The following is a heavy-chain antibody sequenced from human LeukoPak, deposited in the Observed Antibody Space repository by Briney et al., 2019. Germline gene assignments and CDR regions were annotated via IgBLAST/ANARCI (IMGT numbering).Heavy chain of an antibody. CDR2: FALEDGEK. J-gene: IGHJ4*02. Sequence: ASVKVSCKVSGYTLSDLSMHWVRQAPGKGLEWMGSFALEDGEKIYAQKFQGRVTMTEDTSTDTAYMELSSLRSEDTAVYYCATAFAGNLVDYWGQGTLVPVSS. D-gene: IGHD1-14*01. V-gene: IGHV1-24*01. CDR3: ATAFAGNLVDY. CDR1: GYTLSDLS.